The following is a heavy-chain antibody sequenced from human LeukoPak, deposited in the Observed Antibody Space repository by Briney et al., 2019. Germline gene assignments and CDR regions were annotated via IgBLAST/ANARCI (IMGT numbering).Heavy chain of an antibody. CDR1: GFTLSNAL. CDR2: IKRQSDGGTT. D-gene: IGHD1-26*01. Sequence: GGSLRLSCAASGFTLSNALMTWVRQAPGKGLEWVGHIKRQSDGGTTDYAAPVKGRFTISRDDSKNTLYLQMNSLKTDDTAVYYCTTWDGVTWGQGTMVTVSS. J-gene: IGHJ3*01. V-gene: IGHV3-15*01. CDR3: TTWDGVT.